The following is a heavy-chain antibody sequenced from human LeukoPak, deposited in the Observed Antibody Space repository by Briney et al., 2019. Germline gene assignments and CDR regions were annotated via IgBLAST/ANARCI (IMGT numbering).Heavy chain of an antibody. CDR3: ARGPPLGIFFPFDI. Sequence: ASVKVSCKASGYTFTSYGISWVRQAPGQGLEWMGWITPNSGDTTYSQEFQGRVTMTRDASISTAYMELSRLTSDDTAVYYCARGPPLGIFFPFDIWGQGTMVTVSS. D-gene: IGHD2-15*01. CDR1: GYTFTSYG. J-gene: IGHJ3*02. CDR2: ITPNSGDT. V-gene: IGHV1-2*02.